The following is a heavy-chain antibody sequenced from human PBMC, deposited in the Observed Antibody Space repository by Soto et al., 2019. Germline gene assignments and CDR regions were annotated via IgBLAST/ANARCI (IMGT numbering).Heavy chain of an antibody. CDR1: GGYIGNYY. Sequence: PSETLRLPCTVSGGYIGNYYGSWIRQPPGKGLEWIGYIYNSGSTNYNPSLKSRVTISVDTSKNQFSLKLSSVTAADSAVYYCARHASYQVPYVDYWGQGTLVTVSS. CDR3: ARHASYQVPYVDY. CDR2: IYNSGST. V-gene: IGHV4-59*08. D-gene: IGHD2-2*01. J-gene: IGHJ4*02.